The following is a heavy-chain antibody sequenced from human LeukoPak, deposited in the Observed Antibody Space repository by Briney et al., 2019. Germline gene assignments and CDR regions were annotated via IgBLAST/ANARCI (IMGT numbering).Heavy chain of an antibody. J-gene: IGHJ4*02. Sequence: GGSLRLSFAASGFTFSSYWMSWVRQAPGKGLEWVAVLSHDGGKKYYADSVKGRFTISRDNSRNTLYLQMNSLRGEDTAVYYCARDLRGSDAYYFDYWGQGTLVTVSS. CDR2: LSHDGGKK. V-gene: IGHV3-30-3*01. D-gene: IGHD3-10*01. CDR1: GFTFSSYW. CDR3: ARDLRGSDAYYFDY.